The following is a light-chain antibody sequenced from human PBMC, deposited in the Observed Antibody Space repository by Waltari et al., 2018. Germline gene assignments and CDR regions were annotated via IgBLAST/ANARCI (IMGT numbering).Light chain of an antibody. CDR2: LGS. CDR1: SLLQSRGDNY. V-gene: IGKV2-28*01. J-gene: IGKJ4*01. Sequence: SLLQSRGDNYFEWYRQKPGQSPHLLIYLGSNRASWVPERFSGSRAGTDVTLKIIRVEADDVGVYYCMQGLQIPLTFGGGTKVEIK. CDR3: MQGLQIPLT.